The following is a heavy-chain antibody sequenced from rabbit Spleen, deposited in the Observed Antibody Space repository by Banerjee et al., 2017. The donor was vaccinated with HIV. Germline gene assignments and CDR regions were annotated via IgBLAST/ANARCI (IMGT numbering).Heavy chain of an antibody. V-gene: IGHV1S45*01. J-gene: IGHJ4*01. Sequence: LEESGGGLVQPEGSLALTCKASGFSFSSSYWIYWVRQAPGKGLECLACIYVGSSASTYYANWAKGRFTISKTSSTTVTLQMPSLTVADTATYFCARGSATMTMVITGYYLNLWGPGTLVTVS. D-gene: IGHD2-1*01. CDR1: GFSFSSSYW. CDR3: ARGSATMTMVITGYYLNL. CDR2: IYVGSSAST.